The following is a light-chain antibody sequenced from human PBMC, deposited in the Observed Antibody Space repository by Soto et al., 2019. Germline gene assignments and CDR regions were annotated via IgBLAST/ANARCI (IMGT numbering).Light chain of an antibody. V-gene: IGKV1-6*01. J-gene: IGKJ5*01. Sequence: AIQMTQSPSSLSASVVDRVTITCRASQDIRNDLGWYQQKPGKAPELLIYAASTLQSGVPSRFSGSGSGTDFTLTISSLQPEDVATYYCQQYDSFSVTFGQGTRLEIK. CDR2: AAS. CDR1: QDIRND. CDR3: QQYDSFSVT.